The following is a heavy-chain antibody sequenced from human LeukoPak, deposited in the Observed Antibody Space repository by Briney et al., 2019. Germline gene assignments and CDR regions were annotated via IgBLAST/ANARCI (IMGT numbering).Heavy chain of an antibody. CDR1: GFTFSSYG. V-gene: IGHV3-30*18. CDR2: ISYDGSNK. D-gene: IGHD5-24*01. CDR3: AKENPHGYNYY. Sequence: GGSLRLSCAASGFTFSSYGMHWVRQAPGKGLEWVAVISYDGSNKYYADSVKGRFTISRDNSKNTLYLQMNSLRAEDTAVYYCAKENPHGYNYYWGQGTLVTVSS. J-gene: IGHJ4*02.